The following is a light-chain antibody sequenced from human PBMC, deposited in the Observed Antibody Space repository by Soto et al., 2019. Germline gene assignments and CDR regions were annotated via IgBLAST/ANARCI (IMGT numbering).Light chain of an antibody. CDR2: KVS. CDR3: LQGTLWPRT. J-gene: IGKJ1*01. Sequence: DVVMTQSPLSLPVTLGQPASLSCRSSQRLVYSDGKTYESWFLQRPGESPRRLIYKVSIRGSGVPDRISGSGSGTDFTLKISSVEAEDVGVYYCLQGTLWPRTFGQGTKVDI. CDR1: QRLVYSDGKTY. V-gene: IGKV2-30*01.